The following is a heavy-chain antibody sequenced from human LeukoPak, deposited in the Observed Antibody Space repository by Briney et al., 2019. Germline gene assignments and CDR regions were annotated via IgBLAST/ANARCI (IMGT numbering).Heavy chain of an antibody. CDR3: ARARWTSGAFDI. V-gene: IGHV4-39*07. Sequence: SETLSLTCSVSGGSIGSTSYYWGWIRQPPGKGLDWIGSIYYSGSTYYNPSLKSRVTISVDTSKNQFSLKLSSVTAADTAVYYCARARWTSGAFDIWGQGTMVTVSS. J-gene: IGHJ3*02. D-gene: IGHD1-1*01. CDR2: IYYSGST. CDR1: GGSIGSTSYY.